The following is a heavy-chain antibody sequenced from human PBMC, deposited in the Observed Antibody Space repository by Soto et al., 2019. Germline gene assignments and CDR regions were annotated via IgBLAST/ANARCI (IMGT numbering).Heavy chain of an antibody. CDR3: ARDPTYGAGAFDI. J-gene: IGHJ3*02. CDR1: GGSISSYY. D-gene: IGHD4-17*01. Sequence: QVQLQESGPGLVKPSETLSLTCTVSGGSISSYYWSWIRQPPGKGLEWIGYIYYSGSTNYNPSLKSRVTISVDTSKNQFSLKLSSVTAADTAVYYCARDPTYGAGAFDIWGQGTMVTVSS. V-gene: IGHV4-59*01. CDR2: IYYSGST.